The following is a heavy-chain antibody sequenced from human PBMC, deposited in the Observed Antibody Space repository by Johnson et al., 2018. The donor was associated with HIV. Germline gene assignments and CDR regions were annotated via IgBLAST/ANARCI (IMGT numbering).Heavy chain of an antibody. D-gene: IGHD3-9*01. Sequence: VQLVESGGRVVRPGGSLRLSCAASGFTFSDYYMSWIRQTPGKGLEWVSYISSSGRTIYYADSVKGRFTISRDNAKNSLYLQMNSLSAEDTAVYYCAREEGNYILTRGDAFDIWGQGTMVTVSS. CDR3: AREEGNYILTRGDAFDI. V-gene: IGHV3-11*04. J-gene: IGHJ3*02. CDR2: ISSSGRTI. CDR1: GFTFSDYY.